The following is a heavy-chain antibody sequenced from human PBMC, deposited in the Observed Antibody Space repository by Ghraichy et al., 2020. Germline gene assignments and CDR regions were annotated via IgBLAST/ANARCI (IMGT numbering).Heavy chain of an antibody. Sequence: GGSLRLSCAASGFTFSSYGMHWVRQAPGKGLEWVAFIRYDGSNKYYEDSVKGRFTISRDNSKNTLYLQMNSLRAEDTAVYYCAKGDDRDGYNGWNYWGQGTLVTVSS. V-gene: IGHV3-30*02. CDR1: GFTFSSYG. J-gene: IGHJ4*02. CDR2: IRYDGSNK. D-gene: IGHD5-24*01. CDR3: AKGDDRDGYNGWNY.